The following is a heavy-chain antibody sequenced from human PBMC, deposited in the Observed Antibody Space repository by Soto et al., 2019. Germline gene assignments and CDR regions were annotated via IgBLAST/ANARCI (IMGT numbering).Heavy chain of an antibody. CDR3: ASSAGYNWKAYGMDV. Sequence: SETLSLTCTVSGGSISSGGYYWSWIRQHPGKGLEWIGYIYYSGSTYYNPSLKSRVTISVDTSKNQFSLKLSSVTAADTAVYYCASSAGYNWKAYGMDVWGQGTTVTVSS. D-gene: IGHD1-1*01. CDR2: IYYSGST. CDR1: GGSISSGGYY. J-gene: IGHJ6*02. V-gene: IGHV4-31*03.